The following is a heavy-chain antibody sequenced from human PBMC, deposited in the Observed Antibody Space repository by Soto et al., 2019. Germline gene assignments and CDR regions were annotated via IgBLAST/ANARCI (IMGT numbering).Heavy chain of an antibody. J-gene: IGHJ3*01. CDR2: ISAHTGSS. CDR3: ARAFFYQGSDSRGYSFDAFDF. D-gene: IGHD3-22*01. V-gene: IGHV1-18*01. CDR1: GYTFTSSG. Sequence: QVQLVQSGAEVKKPVASVKVSCKASGYTFTSSGMSWVRQAPGQGLEWMGWISAHTGSSEYAQRFQGRVTMTTDRSTSTAYMELSSLRSDDTAVYYCARAFFYQGSDSRGYSFDAFDFWCTGTLVTVSS.